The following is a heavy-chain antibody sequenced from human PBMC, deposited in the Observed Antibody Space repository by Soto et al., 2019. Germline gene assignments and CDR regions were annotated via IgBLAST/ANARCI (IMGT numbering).Heavy chain of an antibody. V-gene: IGHV1-69*01. CDR2: FIPIFGTA. D-gene: IGHD3-10*01. CDR1: GGTFSSYA. J-gene: IGHJ6*02. CDR3: AGISGSSHPPYYYYGMDV. Sequence: QVQLVQSGAEVKKPGSSVKVSCKASGGTFSSYAISWVRQAPGQGLEWMGGFIPIFGTANYAQKFQGRVTITADESTSTAYVELSSLRAEDTAVYYCAGISGSSHPPYYYYGMDVWGQGTTVTVSS.